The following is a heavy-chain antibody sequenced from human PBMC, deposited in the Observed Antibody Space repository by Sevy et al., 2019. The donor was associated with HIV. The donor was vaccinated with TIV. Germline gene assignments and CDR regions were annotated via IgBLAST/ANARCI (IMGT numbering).Heavy chain of an antibody. CDR1: GFTFSDSW. CDR2: INQAGSDK. V-gene: IGHV3-7*01. D-gene: IGHD2-15*01. Sequence: GGSLRLSCAASGFTFSDSWMTWVRQGPGKGLEWVANINQAGSDKYYVDSVRDRFTISRENAKNSLYLQMNSWRVEDAARYYCAGGGFLFGYWGQGSLVTVSS. J-gene: IGHJ4*02. CDR3: AGGGFLFGY.